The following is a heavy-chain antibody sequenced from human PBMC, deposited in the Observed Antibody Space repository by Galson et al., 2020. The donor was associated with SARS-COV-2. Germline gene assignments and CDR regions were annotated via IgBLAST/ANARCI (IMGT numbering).Heavy chain of an antibody. CDR3: ARGGTTRFDD. D-gene: IGHD4-4*01. J-gene: IGHJ4*02. V-gene: IGHV3-48*03. CDR1: GFTFRDFE. CDR2: IRGNGGTI. Sequence: GESLKISCAASGFTFRDFEMNWVRQAPGKGLEWISYIRGNGGTIYYADSVKGRFTISRDNAKNSLSLQMNSLRAEDTAVYYCARGGTTRFDDWGQGTLVTV.